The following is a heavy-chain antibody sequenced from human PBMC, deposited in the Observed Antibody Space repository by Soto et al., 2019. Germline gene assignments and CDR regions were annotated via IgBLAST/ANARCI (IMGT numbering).Heavy chain of an antibody. J-gene: IGHJ4*02. V-gene: IGHV1-69*02. Sequence: QVQLVQSGAEVKKPGSSVRVSCKASGDTFTFYSINWVRQAPGLGLEWMGRINPILSMSNYAQRFQGRVTMTADKSTSTAYMELSSLRSEATAMYYWASSYGSGYRAFDYWGQGALVTVSS. CDR2: INPILSMS. CDR1: GDTFTFYS. D-gene: IGHD3-10*01. CDR3: ASSYGSGYRAFDY.